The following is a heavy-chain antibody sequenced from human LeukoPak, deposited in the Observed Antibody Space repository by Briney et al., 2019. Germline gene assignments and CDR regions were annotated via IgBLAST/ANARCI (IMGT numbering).Heavy chain of an antibody. Sequence: ASVKVSCKASGYTFTSYYMHWVRQAPGQGLEWMGIINPSGGSTSYAQKFQGRVTMTRDTSTSTVYMELSSLRSEDTAVYYCAKFLYSSSWYASFDYWGPGTLVTVSS. D-gene: IGHD6-13*01. J-gene: IGHJ4*02. CDR1: GYTFTSYY. CDR3: AKFLYSSSWYASFDY. CDR2: INPSGGST. V-gene: IGHV1-46*01.